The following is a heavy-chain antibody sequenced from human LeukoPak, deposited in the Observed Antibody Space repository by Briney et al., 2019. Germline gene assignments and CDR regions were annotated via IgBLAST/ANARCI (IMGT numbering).Heavy chain of an antibody. CDR1: GGSISSGSYY. CDR2: IYTSGST. J-gene: IGHJ5*02. Sequence: SETLSLTCTVSGGSISSGSYYWSWIRQPAGKGLEWIGRIYTSGSTNYNPSLKSRVTISVDTSKNQFSLKLSSVTAADTAVYYCARVEGTLVGASDWFDPWGQGTLVTVSS. D-gene: IGHD1-26*01. CDR3: ARVEGTLVGASDWFDP. V-gene: IGHV4-61*02.